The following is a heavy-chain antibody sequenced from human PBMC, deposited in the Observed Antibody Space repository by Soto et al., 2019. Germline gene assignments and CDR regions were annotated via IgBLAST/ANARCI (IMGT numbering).Heavy chain of an antibody. V-gene: IGHV4-39*01. Sequence: SSETLSLTCTVSGGSISSSSYYWGWVRQPPGKGLEWIGSIYYSGSTYYNPSLKSRVTISVDTSKNQFSLKLSSVTAADTAVYYCASRGTPIAAAGTDYWGQGTLVTVSS. CDR3: ASRGTPIAAAGTDY. CDR2: IYYSGST. D-gene: IGHD6-13*01. J-gene: IGHJ4*02. CDR1: GGSISSSSYY.